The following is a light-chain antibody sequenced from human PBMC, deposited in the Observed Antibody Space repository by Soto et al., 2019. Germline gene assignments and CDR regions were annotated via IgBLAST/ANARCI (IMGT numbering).Light chain of an antibody. CDR1: QSISSY. CDR2: AAS. V-gene: IGKV1-39*01. CDR3: QQSYSTYWT. J-gene: IGKJ1*01. Sequence: DIQMTQSPSSLSASVVDRVTITCRASQSISSYLNWYQQKPGKAPKLLIYAASSLQSGVPSRFSGSGSGTDFTLTISSLQPEDFATYYCQQSYSTYWTFGQGTKVDIK.